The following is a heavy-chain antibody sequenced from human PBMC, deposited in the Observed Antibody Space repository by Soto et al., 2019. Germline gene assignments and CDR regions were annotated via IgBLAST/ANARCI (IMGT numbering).Heavy chain of an antibody. D-gene: IGHD1-26*01. Sequence: GGSLRLSCAASGFTFRSYCMHWVRQAPGKGLEWVAVIWYDGSNKYYADSVKGRFTISRDNSKNTLYLQMNSLRAEDTAVYYCARERSSTYYFYYGMDVWGQGTTVTVSS. J-gene: IGHJ6*02. CDR2: IWYDGSNK. CDR3: ARERSSTYYFYYGMDV. V-gene: IGHV3-33*01. CDR1: GFTFRSYC.